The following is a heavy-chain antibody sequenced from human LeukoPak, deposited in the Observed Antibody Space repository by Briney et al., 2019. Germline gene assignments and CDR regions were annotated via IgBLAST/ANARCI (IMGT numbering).Heavy chain of an antibody. CDR2: INAGNGNT. J-gene: IGHJ4*02. Sequence: ASVKVSCKASGYTFTSYAMHWVRQAPGQRLEWMGWINAGNGNTKYSQKFQGRVTITRDTSASTAYMELSSLRSEDTAVYYCASGEYYYDSSGYPDYWGQGTLVTVSS. V-gene: IGHV1-3*01. CDR3: ASGEYYYDSSGYPDY. CDR1: GYTFTSYA. D-gene: IGHD3-22*01.